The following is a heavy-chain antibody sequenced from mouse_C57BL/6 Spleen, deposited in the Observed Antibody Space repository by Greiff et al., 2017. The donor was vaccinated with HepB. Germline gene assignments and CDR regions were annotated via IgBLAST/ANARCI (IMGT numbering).Heavy chain of an antibody. CDR1: GYTFTSYW. D-gene: IGHD1-1*01. CDR3: ARITTVKGYYFDY. Sequence: QVHVKQPGAELVKPGASVKLSCKASGYTFTSYWMHWVKQRPGQGLEWIGMIHPNSGSTNYNEKFKSKATLTVDKSSSTAYMQLSSLTSEDSAVYYCARITTVKGYYFDYWGQGTTLTVSS. J-gene: IGHJ2*01. V-gene: IGHV1-64*01. CDR2: IHPNSGST.